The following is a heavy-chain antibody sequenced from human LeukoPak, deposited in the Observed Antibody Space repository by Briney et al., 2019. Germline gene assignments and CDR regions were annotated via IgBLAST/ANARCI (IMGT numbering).Heavy chain of an antibody. Sequence: PGGSLRLSCEASGFTFSSYAMGWVRQAPGKGLEWVSAISGSGGSTYYADSVKGRFTISRDNSKNTLYLQMNSLRAEDTAVYYCASDTPPYYYYYYMDVWGKGTTVTVSS. CDR1: GFTFSSYA. CDR3: ASDTPPYYYYYYMDV. V-gene: IGHV3-23*01. D-gene: IGHD2-15*01. J-gene: IGHJ6*03. CDR2: ISGSGGST.